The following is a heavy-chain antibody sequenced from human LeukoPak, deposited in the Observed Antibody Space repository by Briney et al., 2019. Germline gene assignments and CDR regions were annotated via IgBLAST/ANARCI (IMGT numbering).Heavy chain of an antibody. V-gene: IGHV1-2*02. CDR2: INPNSGGT. CDR3: ARATTLGEFLLYFDY. J-gene: IGHJ4*02. CDR1: GYTFTGYY. Sequence: ASVKVSCKASGYTFTGYYMHWVRQAPGQGLEWMGWINPNSGGTNYAQKFQGRVTMTRDTSISTAYMELSRLRSDDTAVYYCARATTLGEFLLYFDYWGQGTLVTVSS. D-gene: IGHD3-10*01.